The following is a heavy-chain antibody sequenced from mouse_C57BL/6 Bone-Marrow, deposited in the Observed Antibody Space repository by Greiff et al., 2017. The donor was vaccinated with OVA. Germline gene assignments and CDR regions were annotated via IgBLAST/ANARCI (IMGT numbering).Heavy chain of an antibody. CDR2: IDPSDSET. D-gene: IGHD2-5*01. Sequence: QVHVKQPGAELVRPGSSVKLSCKASGYTFTSYWMHWVKQRPIQGLEWIGNIDPSDSETHYNQKFKDKATLTVDKSSSTAYMQLSSLTSEDSAVYYCARRAYYSNYDWYFDVWGTGTTVTVSS. J-gene: IGHJ1*03. CDR3: ARRAYYSNYDWYFDV. CDR1: GYTFTSYW. V-gene: IGHV1-52*01.